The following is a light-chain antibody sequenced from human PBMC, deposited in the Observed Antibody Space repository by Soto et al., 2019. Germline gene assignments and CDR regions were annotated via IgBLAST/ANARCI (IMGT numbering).Light chain of an antibody. CDR1: QSLVYSDGHTY. CDR2: EVF. Sequence: DVVMTQSPLSLPVTLGQPASISCRSSQSLVYSDGHTYLNWFQQRPGQSPRRLIYEVFNRDSGVQDRFSGSGSGTDFTLKISRVEAEDVGVYYCMQGTLWPRTFGQGTKLEIK. CDR3: MQGTLWPRT. V-gene: IGKV2-30*01. J-gene: IGKJ2*01.